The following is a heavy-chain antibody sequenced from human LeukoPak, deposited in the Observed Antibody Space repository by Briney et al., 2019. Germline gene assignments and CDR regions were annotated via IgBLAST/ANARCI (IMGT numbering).Heavy chain of an antibody. CDR3: AKDYGSGIYYYYGMDV. J-gene: IGHJ6*02. D-gene: IGHD3-10*01. CDR1: GFTFSSYA. Sequence: GGSLRLSCAASGFTFSSYAMSWVRQAPGKGLEWVSGISGSGGSTYYADSVKGRFTISRDNSKNTLYLQMNSLRAVDTAVYYCAKDYGSGIYYYYGMDVWGQGTTVTVSS. V-gene: IGHV3-23*01. CDR2: ISGSGGST.